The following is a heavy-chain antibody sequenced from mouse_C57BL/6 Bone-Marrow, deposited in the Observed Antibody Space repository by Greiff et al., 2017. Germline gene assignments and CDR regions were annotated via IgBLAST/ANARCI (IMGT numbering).Heavy chain of an antibody. V-gene: IGHV1-59*01. CDR1: GYTFTSYW. Sequence: QVQLQQPGAELVRPGTSVKLSCKASGYTFTSYWMHWVKQRPGQGLEWIGVIDPSDSYTNYNQKFKGKATLTVDTSSSTAYMQLSSLTSEDSAVYYCARSPRITTVAYWGQGTLVTVSA. CDR3: ARSPRITTVAY. CDR2: IDPSDSYT. J-gene: IGHJ3*01. D-gene: IGHD1-1*01.